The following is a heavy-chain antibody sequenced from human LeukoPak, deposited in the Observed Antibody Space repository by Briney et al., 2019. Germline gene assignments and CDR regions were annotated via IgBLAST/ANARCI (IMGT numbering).Heavy chain of an antibody. J-gene: IGHJ4*02. D-gene: IGHD5-12*01. V-gene: IGHV4-4*09. CDR1: RGSISGSIRSYY. CDR3: ARIPLGYSGAYYFDY. CDR2: ISSSGSV. Sequence: SETLSLTCTVSRGSISGSIRSYYWSWLRQPPGKGLEWIGYISSSGSVNDNPSLRSRVTISVDTSKDQFFLNLSSVSAADTAVYYCARIPLGYSGAYYFDYWGQGTLVTVSP.